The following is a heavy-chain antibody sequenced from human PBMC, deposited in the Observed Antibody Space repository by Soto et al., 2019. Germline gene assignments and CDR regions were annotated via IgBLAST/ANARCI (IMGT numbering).Heavy chain of an antibody. V-gene: IGHV1-69*13. Sequence: SVKVSCKASGGTFSSYAISWVRQAPGQGLEWMGGIIPIFGTANYAQKFQGRVTITADESTSTAYMEPSSLRSEDTAVYYCASKHMRHGSAARPDGMDVWGQGTTVTVSS. J-gene: IGHJ6*02. CDR3: ASKHMRHGSAARPDGMDV. CDR2: IIPIFGTA. D-gene: IGHD6-6*01. CDR1: GGTFSSYA.